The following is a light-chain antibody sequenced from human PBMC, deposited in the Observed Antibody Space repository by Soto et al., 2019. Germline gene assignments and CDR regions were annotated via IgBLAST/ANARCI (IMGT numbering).Light chain of an antibody. J-gene: IGKJ4*01. Sequence: EIVLTQSPGILSLSPGERATLSCRASQTVTGTFLVWFQQKPGQAPRLLMYGASRRATGIPDRFSGSGSGTDFTLTISCLQSEDFATYYCQQYYSYPLTFGGGTKVDIK. CDR2: GAS. CDR3: QQYYSYPLT. CDR1: QTVTGTF. V-gene: IGKV3-20*01.